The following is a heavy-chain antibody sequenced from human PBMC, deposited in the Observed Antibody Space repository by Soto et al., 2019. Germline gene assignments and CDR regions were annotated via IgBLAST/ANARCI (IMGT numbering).Heavy chain of an antibody. CDR3: ALDPGGY. J-gene: IGHJ4*02. CDR2: IFSNDER. Sequence: QVTLKESGPVLVKPTETLTLICTVSGFSLSDPRMGVSWIHQPPGKALEWLAHIFSNDERSYSTSLKSRLTISKDTSKSQVVLTMTNVDPVDTATYYCALDPGGYWGQGTLVTVSS. CDR1: GFSLSDPRMG. V-gene: IGHV2-26*01. D-gene: IGHD5-18*01.